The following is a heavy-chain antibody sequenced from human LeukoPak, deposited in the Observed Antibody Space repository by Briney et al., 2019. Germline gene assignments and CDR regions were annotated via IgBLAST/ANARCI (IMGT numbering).Heavy chain of an antibody. CDR2: INPNSGGT. CDR1: GYTFTGYY. V-gene: IGHV1-2*02. CDR3: ANTRYFDWLSEDYNWFDS. D-gene: IGHD3-9*01. Sequence: ASVKVSCKASGYTFTGYYMHWVRQAPGQGLEWMGWINPNSGGTNYAQKFQGRVTMTRDTSISTAYMELSRLRSDDTAVYYCANTRYFDWLSEDYNWFDSWGQGTLVTVSS. J-gene: IGHJ5*01.